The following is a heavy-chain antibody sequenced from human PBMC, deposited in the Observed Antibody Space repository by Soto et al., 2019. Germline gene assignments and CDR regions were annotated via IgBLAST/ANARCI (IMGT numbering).Heavy chain of an antibody. Sequence: SETLSLTCTVSGGSISSYYWIWIRQPPGKGLEWIGYIYYSGSTNYNPSLKSRVTISVDTSKNQFSLKLSSVTAADTAVYYCARHTGIHGFDYWGQGTLVTVSS. CDR1: GGSISSYY. J-gene: IGHJ4*02. V-gene: IGHV4-59*01. D-gene: IGHD1-1*01. CDR2: IYYSGST. CDR3: ARHTGIHGFDY.